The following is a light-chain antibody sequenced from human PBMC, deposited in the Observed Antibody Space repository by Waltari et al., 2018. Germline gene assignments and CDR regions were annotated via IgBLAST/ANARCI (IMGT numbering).Light chain of an antibody. Sequence: AIQMTQSPSSLSASVGDRVTITCRASQGIRYYLAWYQEKPGKAPKFLIFAASSVPSGVPSRFSGSGSGADFTLTLSSLQPEDFATYFCLQDYNYPWTFGQGTKVEIK. CDR3: LQDYNYPWT. J-gene: IGKJ1*01. V-gene: IGKV1-6*01. CDR1: QGIRYY. CDR2: AAS.